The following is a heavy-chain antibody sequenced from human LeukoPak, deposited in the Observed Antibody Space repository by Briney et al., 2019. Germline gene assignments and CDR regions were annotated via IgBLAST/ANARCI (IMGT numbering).Heavy chain of an antibody. CDR2: IKSKTDGGTT. J-gene: IGHJ4*02. V-gene: IGHV3-15*01. Sequence: GGSLRLSCAACGFTFSNAWMSWVRQAPGKGLEWVGRIKSKTDGGTTDYAAPVKGRFTISRDDSKNTLYLQMNSLKTEDTAVYYRTTDGDPTRWGIRDYWGQGTLVTVSS. D-gene: IGHD4-17*01. CDR1: GFTFSNAW. CDR3: TTDGDPTRWGIRDY.